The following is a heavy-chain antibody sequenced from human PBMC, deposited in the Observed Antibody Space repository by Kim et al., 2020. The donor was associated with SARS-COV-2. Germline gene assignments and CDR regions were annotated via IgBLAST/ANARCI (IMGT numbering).Heavy chain of an antibody. Sequence: GGSLRLSCAASGFTFSIYWMTWVRQAPGKGLEWVANINQDGSEKNYVDSVKGRFTISRDNGKNLLYLQMNSPRADDTAVYYCGRDMDVWGQGTTVTVSS. CDR3: GRDMDV. CDR2: INQDGSEK. V-gene: IGHV3-7*03. CDR1: GFTFSIYW. J-gene: IGHJ6*02.